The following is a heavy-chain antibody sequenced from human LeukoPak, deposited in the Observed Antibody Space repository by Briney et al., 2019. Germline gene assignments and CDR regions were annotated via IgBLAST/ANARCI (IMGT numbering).Heavy chain of an antibody. D-gene: IGHD3-9*01. V-gene: IGHV3-48*03. CDR3: ARSRSYYDILTGYPTGDAFDI. J-gene: IGHJ3*02. Sequence: PGRSLRLSCAASGFTFSSYEMNWVRQAPGKGLEWVSYISSSGSTIYYADSVKGRFTISRDNAKNSLYLQMNSLRAEDTAVYYCARSRSYYDILTGYPTGDAFDIWGQGTMVTVSS. CDR2: ISSSGSTI. CDR1: GFTFSSYE.